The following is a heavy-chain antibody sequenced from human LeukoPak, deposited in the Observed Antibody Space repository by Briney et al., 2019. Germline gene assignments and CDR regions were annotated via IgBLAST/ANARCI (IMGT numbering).Heavy chain of an antibody. J-gene: IGHJ4*02. V-gene: IGHV1-2*06. Sequence: GASVKVSCKASGYTFTGYYMHWVRQAPGQGLEWMGRINPNSGGTNYAQKFQGRVTKTRDTSISTAYMALNRLRSDDTAVYYCARVSGSYYYGSGSYYKFDYWGQGTLVTVSS. CDR2: INPNSGGT. CDR3: ARVSGSYYYGSGSYYKFDY. CDR1: GYTFTGYY. D-gene: IGHD3-10*01.